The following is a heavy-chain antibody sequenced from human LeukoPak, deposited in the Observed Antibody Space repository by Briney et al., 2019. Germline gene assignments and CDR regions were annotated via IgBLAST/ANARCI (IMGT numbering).Heavy chain of an antibody. J-gene: IGHJ4*02. V-gene: IGHV3-23*01. CDR1: GFTLSSYA. CDR2: VDGGGGGT. CDR3: AKQSAGSAAWYSLHYDF. D-gene: IGHD6-13*01. Sequence: GGSLRLSCAASGFTLSSYAMTWVRQAPGRGLEWVSSVDGGGGGTYYADSVKGRFTISRDNSKDTLYLQMNGLRAEGTAVYFCAKQSAGSAAWYSLHYDFWGQGTLVTVSS.